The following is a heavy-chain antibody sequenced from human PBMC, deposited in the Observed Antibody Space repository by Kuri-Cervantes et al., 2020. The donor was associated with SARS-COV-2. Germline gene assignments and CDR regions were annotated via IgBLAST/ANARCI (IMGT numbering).Heavy chain of an antibody. CDR3: ARDRVGVHDS. D-gene: IGHD2-21*01. Sequence: GGSLRLSCAASGFTFSSYWMSWVRQAPGKGLEWVAVISYDGSNKDYTASGKGRFTISRDNSQNTLYLQMKSLRTEDTALYYCARDRVGVHDSWGQGTLVTVSS. CDR2: ISYDGSNK. CDR1: GFTFSSYW. V-gene: IGHV3-30-3*01. J-gene: IGHJ4*02.